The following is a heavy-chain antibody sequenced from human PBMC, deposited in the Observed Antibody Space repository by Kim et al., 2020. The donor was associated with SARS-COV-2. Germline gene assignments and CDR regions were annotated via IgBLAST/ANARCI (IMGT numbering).Heavy chain of an antibody. J-gene: IGHJ6*02. Sequence: GGSLRLSCAASGFTFSSYAMHWVRQAPGKGLEWVAVISYDGSNKYYADSVKGRFPISRDNSKNTLYLQMNSLRAEDTTVYYCARALSMVRGITDYYHGMDVWGQGTTVTVSS. CDR2: ISYDGSNK. V-gene: IGHV3-30*04. CDR1: GFTFSSYA. CDR3: ARALSMVRGITDYYHGMDV. D-gene: IGHD3-10*01.